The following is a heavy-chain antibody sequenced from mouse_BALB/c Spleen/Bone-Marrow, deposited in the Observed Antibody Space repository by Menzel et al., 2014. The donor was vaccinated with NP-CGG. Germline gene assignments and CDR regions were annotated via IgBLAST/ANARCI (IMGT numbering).Heavy chain of an antibody. CDR1: GFSLTSYG. CDR3: ARDGLYGNYAMDY. CDR2: IWAGGST. D-gene: IGHD2-1*01. V-gene: IGHV2-9*02. Sequence: VKLVESGPGLVAPSQSLSITCTVSGFSLTSYGVHWVRQPPGKGLEWLGVIWAGGSTNYNSALISRLSISKDNSKSQVFLKMNSLQTDDTAMNYCARDGLYGNYAMDYWGQGTSVTVSS. J-gene: IGHJ4*01.